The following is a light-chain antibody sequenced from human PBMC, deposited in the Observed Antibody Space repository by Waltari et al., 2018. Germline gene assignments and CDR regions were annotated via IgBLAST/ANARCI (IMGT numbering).Light chain of an antibody. J-gene: IGLJ3*02. CDR3: QSADSSGTEEG. Sequence: SYELTQPPSVSVSPGQTARLTCSGDALPKQHAYWYQQKPGQAPVLVIYKDSERPSGIPERFSGSSSGTTVTLTISGVQAEDEADYYCQSADSSGTEEGFGGGTKRTV. CDR2: KDS. CDR1: ALPKQH. V-gene: IGLV3-25*03.